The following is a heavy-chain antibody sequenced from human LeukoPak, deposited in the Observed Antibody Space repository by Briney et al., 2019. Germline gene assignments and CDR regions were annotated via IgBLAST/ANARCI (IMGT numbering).Heavy chain of an antibody. CDR2: ITDSSSSR. V-gene: IGHV3-21*01. J-gene: IGHJ4*02. Sequence: GGSLRLSCAASGFTFSSYTMNWVRQAPGKGLEWVSSITDSSSSRYYADSVKGRFTISRDNAKNSLYLQMNSLRAEDTAVYYCARDFSSGSYYGDYFFDYWGQGTLVTVSS. CDR3: ARDFSSGSYYGDYFFDY. CDR1: GFTFSSYT. D-gene: IGHD1-26*01.